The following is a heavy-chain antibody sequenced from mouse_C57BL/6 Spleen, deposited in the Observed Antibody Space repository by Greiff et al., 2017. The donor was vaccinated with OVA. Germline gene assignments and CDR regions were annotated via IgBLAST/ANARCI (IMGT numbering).Heavy chain of an antibody. D-gene: IGHD2-4*01. CDR2: ISSGGDYL. J-gene: IGHJ3*01. CDR3: TRDGYYDYQAWFAY. V-gene: IGHV5-9-1*02. CDR1: GFTFSSYA. Sequence: EVKLMQSGAGLVKPGGSLKLSCAASGFTFSSYAMSWVRQTPEQRLEWVAYISSGGDYLYYADTVKGRFTITRDNSRNTLYLQLSSLKSEDTAMYYCTRDGYYDYQAWFAYWGKGTLVTVSA.